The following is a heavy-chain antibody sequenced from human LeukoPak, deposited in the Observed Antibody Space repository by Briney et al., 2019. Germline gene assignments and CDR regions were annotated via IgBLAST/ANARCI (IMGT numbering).Heavy chain of an antibody. D-gene: IGHD2-2*01. Sequence: GGSLRLSCAASGFTFSSYAMSWVRQAPGKGLEWVSAISGSGGSTYYADSVKGRFTISRDNSKNTVYLQMNSLRVEDTAVYYCAKDEEGDCSGTSCYRWFDPWGQGTLVTVSS. CDR1: GFTFSSYA. V-gene: IGHV3-23*01. J-gene: IGHJ5*02. CDR2: ISGSGGST. CDR3: AKDEEGDCSGTSCYRWFDP.